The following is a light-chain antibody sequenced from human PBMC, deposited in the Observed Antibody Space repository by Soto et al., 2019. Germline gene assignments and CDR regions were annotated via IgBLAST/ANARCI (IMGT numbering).Light chain of an antibody. CDR2: EVT. CDR3: SSYAGSTAVVV. CDR1: RSDVESYNL. J-gene: IGLJ2*01. Sequence: QSALTQPASVSGSPGQSITIPCTGTRSDVESYNLVSWYQQHPGQAPKLIIYEVTKRPSGVSFRLSGSKSGNTASLTISGLQAEDEADYYCSSYAGSTAVVVFGGGTKVTVL. V-gene: IGLV2-23*02.